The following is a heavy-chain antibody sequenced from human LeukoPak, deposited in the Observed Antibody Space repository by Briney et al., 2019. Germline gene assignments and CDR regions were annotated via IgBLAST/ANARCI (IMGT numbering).Heavy chain of an antibody. D-gene: IGHD6-6*01. CDR3: ARRASSSSGED. CDR1: GYNFNNYW. V-gene: IGHV5-51*01. Sequence: GESLKISCKGSGYNFNNYWIGWVRQMPGRGLEWMGVIYPGDSDSDIRYSPSFQGQVTISVDKSISTAYLQWSSLKASDTATYYCARRASSSSGEDWGQGTLVTVSS. J-gene: IGHJ4*02. CDR2: IYPGDSDSDI.